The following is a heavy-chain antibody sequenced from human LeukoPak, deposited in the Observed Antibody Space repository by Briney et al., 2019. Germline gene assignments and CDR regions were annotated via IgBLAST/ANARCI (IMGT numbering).Heavy chain of an antibody. CDR1: GFSFSNYW. J-gene: IGHJ3*02. D-gene: IGHD7-27*01. V-gene: IGHV3-74*03. CDR2: INSDGSTT. Sequence: GGSLRLSCAASGFSFSNYWMCWVRQAPGKGLVCVSRINSDGSTTTYADSVKGRFTISRDNAKNTLYLQMNSLRAEDSALYYCARIRESLGLGAFDIWGQGTMVTVSS. CDR3: ARIRESLGLGAFDI.